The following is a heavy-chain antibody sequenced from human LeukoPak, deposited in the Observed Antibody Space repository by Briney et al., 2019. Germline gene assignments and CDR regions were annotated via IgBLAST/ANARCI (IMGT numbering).Heavy chain of an antibody. D-gene: IGHD6-19*01. Sequence: ASVKVSCKASGYTFTNYYMHWVRQAPGQGLEWMGIVNPSGGSTNYAQKFQGRVTMTRDTSISTAYMELSRLRSDDTAVYYCARSQARLGWFDPWGQGALVTVSS. CDR1: GYTFTNYY. CDR2: VNPSGGST. CDR3: ARSQARLGWFDP. V-gene: IGHV1-46*01. J-gene: IGHJ5*02.